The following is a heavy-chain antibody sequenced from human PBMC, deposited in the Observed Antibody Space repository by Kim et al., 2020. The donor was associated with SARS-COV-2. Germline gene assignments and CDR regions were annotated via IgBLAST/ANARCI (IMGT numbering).Heavy chain of an antibody. Sequence: SETLCLTCTVSGGSISSDYWSWIRQPPGKGLEWIGYIYYSGNTNYNPSLKSRVTISVDTSKNQFSLKLRSLTAADPAAYYCARAPRGWLQNHGWHYLDY. V-gene: IGHV4-59*01. CDR1: GGSISSDY. J-gene: IGHJ4*01. CDR2: IYYSGNT. D-gene: IGHD5-12*01. CDR3: ARAPRGWLQNHGWHYLDY.